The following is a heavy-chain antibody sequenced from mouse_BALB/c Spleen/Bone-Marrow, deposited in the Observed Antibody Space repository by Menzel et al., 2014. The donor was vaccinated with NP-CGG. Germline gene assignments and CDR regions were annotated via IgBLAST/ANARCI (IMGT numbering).Heavy chain of an antibody. V-gene: IGHV5-12-2*01. CDR2: ISNGGGST. Sequence: EVNLVESGGGLVQPGGSLKLSCAASGFTFSSYTMSWVRQTPEKRLEWVAYISNGGGSTYYPDTVKGRFTISRDNAKNTLYLQMSSLKSEDTAMYYCARQKIPYYFDYWGQGTTLTVSS. CDR3: ARQKIPYYFDY. CDR1: GFTFSSYT. J-gene: IGHJ2*01.